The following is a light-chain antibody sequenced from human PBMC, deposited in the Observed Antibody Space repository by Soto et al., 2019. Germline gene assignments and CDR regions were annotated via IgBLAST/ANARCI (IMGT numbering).Light chain of an antibody. CDR2: AAS. CDR1: QSISSY. CDR3: QQSYSTPYT. V-gene: IGKV1-39*01. J-gene: IGKJ2*01. Sequence: DIQMTQSPSSLSASVGDRVTITCRASQSISSYLNWYQQKPGKAPKLLISAASSLQSGVPSRFSGSGPGTDFNLTISSLLPEDFATYYCQQSYSTPYTFGQGTKLEIK.